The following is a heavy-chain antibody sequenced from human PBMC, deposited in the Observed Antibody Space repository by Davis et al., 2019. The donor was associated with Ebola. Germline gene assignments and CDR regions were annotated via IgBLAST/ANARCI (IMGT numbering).Heavy chain of an antibody. V-gene: IGHV1-69*04. D-gene: IGHD2-15*01. J-gene: IGHJ6*02. CDR1: GGTFSSYA. CDR3: AREDIVVVVAVPYYYYGMDV. Sequence: AASVKVSCKASGGTFSSYAISWVRQAPGQGLEWMGRIIPILGIANYAQKFQGRVTITRDTSASTAYMELSSLRSEDTAVYYCAREDIVVVVAVPYYYYGMDVWGQGTTVTVSS. CDR2: IIPILGIA.